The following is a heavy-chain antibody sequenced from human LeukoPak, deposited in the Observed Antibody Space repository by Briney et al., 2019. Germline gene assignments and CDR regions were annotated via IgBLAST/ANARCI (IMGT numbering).Heavy chain of an antibody. CDR3: ARSDVGYSYAVFHH. D-gene: IGHD5-24*01. CDR1: GYTFTSYP. Sequence: ASVKVSCKASGYTFTSYPMNWVRQAPGQGLEWMGWISTNTENPTYAQGFTRRFVFSLDTSVSTAWLQISGLKAEDTAVYYCARSDVGYSYAVFHHWGQGTQVTV. V-gene: IGHV7-4-1*02. J-gene: IGHJ4*02. CDR2: ISTNTENP.